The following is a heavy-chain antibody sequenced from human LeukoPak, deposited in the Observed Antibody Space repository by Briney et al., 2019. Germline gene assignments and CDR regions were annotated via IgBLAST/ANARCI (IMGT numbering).Heavy chain of an antibody. CDR3: ALGDSSLDY. V-gene: IGHV2-70*04. J-gene: IGHJ4*02. CDR2: IDWDDDK. CDR1: GFSLSTSAMR. Sequence: SGPTLVNPTQTLTLTCTFSGFSLSTSAMRVSWIRQPPGEALEWLARIDWDDDKFYSTSLKTRLTISKDTSKNQVVLTMTNMDPVDTATYYCALGDSSLDYWGQGTLVTVSS. D-gene: IGHD4-17*01.